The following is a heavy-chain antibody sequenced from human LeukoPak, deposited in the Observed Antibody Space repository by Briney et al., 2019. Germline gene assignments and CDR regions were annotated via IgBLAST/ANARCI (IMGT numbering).Heavy chain of an antibody. Sequence: SETLSLTCTVSGDSISGSNYYWGWIRQPPGQGLEWIGSVYYSGNTYYNPSLKSRVAISVDTSKNQFSLNLTSVTAADTAVYYCARPLNYYYYMHVWGKGAPVSVSS. CDR1: GDSISGSNYY. V-gene: IGHV4-39*01. CDR2: VYYSGNT. CDR3: ARPLNYYYYMHV. J-gene: IGHJ6*03.